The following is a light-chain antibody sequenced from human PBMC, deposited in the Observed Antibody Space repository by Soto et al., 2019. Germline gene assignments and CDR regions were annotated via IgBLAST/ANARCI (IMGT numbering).Light chain of an antibody. Sequence: QSALTQPASVSGSPGQSITISCTGTSSDVGGYNYVSWYPQHPGKAPKLMIYEVSNRHSGVSNRFSGSKSGNTASLTISGLQAEDEADYYCSSYTSSSTLVFGTVTKLTV. CDR3: SSYTSSSTLV. J-gene: IGLJ1*01. CDR1: SSDVGGYNY. V-gene: IGLV2-14*01. CDR2: EVS.